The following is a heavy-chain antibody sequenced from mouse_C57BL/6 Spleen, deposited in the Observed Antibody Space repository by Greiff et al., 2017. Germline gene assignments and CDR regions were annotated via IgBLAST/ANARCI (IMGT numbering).Heavy chain of an antibody. J-gene: IGHJ1*03. D-gene: IGHD4-1*01. CDR3: ARGELGRDWYFDV. CDR2: IDPSDSYT. Sequence: VQLQQSGAELVKPGASVKLSCKASGYTFTSYWMQWVKQRPGQGLEWIGEIDPSDSYTNYNQKFKGKATLTVDTSSSTAYMQLSSLTAEDSAVYYCARGELGRDWYFDVWGTGTTVTVSS. CDR1: GYTFTSYW. V-gene: IGHV1-50*01.